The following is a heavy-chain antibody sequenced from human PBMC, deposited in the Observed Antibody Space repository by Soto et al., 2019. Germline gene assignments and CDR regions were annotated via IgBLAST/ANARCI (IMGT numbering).Heavy chain of an antibody. CDR1: GFTFSRYW. Sequence: GGSLRLSCAASGFTFSRYWMSWVRQAPGKGLEWVANIKQDGSEKYYVDSVKGRFTISRDNAKNSLYLQMNSLRAEDTAVYYCARDWWFGEGDDGMDVWGQGTTVTVSS. CDR2: IKQDGSEK. J-gene: IGHJ6*02. CDR3: ARDWWFGEGDDGMDV. V-gene: IGHV3-7*01. D-gene: IGHD3-10*01.